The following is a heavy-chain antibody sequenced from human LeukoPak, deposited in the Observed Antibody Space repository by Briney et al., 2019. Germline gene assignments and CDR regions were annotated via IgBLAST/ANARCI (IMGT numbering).Heavy chain of an antibody. Sequence: GASVKVSCKASGYTFSGYYMHWVRQAPGQGLEGMGWINPNSGGTNYAQKFQGRVTMTRDTSISTAYMELSRLRSDDTAVYYCARVRRTGYCSGGSCYSFGYWGQGTLVTVSS. CDR3: ARVRRTGYCSGGSCYSFGY. CDR2: INPNSGGT. D-gene: IGHD2-15*01. CDR1: GYTFSGYY. J-gene: IGHJ4*02. V-gene: IGHV1-2*02.